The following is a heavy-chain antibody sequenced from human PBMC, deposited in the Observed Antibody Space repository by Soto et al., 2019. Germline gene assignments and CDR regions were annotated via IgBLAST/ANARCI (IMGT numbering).Heavy chain of an antibody. J-gene: IGHJ4*02. Sequence: QVQLQESGPGLVKPSETLSLTCTVSGGSISNHYWSWIRQPPGKGLEWIWYIYYNGNTNYNPPLKSPVTTSVDTSKNQISLKLSSVTAADTAVYYCTRANWYSEYWGQGTLVTVSS. V-gene: IGHV4-59*11. D-gene: IGHD7-27*01. CDR3: TRANWYSEY. CDR2: IYYNGNT. CDR1: GGSISNHY.